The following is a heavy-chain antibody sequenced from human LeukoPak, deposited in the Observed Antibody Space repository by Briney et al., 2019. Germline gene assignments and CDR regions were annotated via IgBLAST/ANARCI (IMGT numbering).Heavy chain of an antibody. Sequence: PETLSLTWTVAGRSISSYSARWIRQLDGKVLEWIGYMYTSGSTNYNPSLQSRVTMSADTSKNQFSLKLSSVTAADTAVYYCARTDILGDRWFDPWGQGTLVTVSS. CDR3: ARTDILGDRWFDP. D-gene: IGHD5-12*01. CDR1: GRSISSYS. V-gene: IGHV4-4*09. J-gene: IGHJ5*02. CDR2: MYTSGST.